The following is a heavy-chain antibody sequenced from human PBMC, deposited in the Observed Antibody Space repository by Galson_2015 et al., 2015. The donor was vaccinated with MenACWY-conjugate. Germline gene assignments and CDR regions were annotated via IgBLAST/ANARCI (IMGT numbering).Heavy chain of an antibody. V-gene: IGHV5-10-1*01. Sequence: QSGAEVKKPGESLRISCKASGYSFTSFWISWVRQMPGKGLEWMARINPSDSYATYNSSFQGHVTISADKSTGTAFLQWSSLKSSDTAVYFCARHHVNTAMFLDSWGQGTLVTVSS. CDR1: GYSFTSFW. CDR2: INPSDSYA. J-gene: IGHJ4*02. D-gene: IGHD5-18*01. CDR3: ARHHVNTAMFLDS.